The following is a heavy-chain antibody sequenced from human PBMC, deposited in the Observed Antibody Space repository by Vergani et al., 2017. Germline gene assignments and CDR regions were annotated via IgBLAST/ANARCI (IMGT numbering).Heavy chain of an antibody. Sequence: QVQLQESGPGLVKPSETLSLTCAVSGFSISSSYFWGWIRQPPGKGLEWIGSIYHSGSTYYNPSLKSLVTRPVDTSKNQFSLKLSSVTAADTAMYYCARGFLEWLFPLGYWGQGTLVTVS. CDR2: IYHSGST. J-gene: IGHJ4*01. CDR1: GFSISSSYF. V-gene: IGHV4-38-2*01. CDR3: ARGFLEWLFPLGY. D-gene: IGHD3-3*01.